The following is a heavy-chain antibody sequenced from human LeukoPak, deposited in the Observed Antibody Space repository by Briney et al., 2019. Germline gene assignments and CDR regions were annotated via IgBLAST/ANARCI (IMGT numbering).Heavy chain of an antibody. J-gene: IGHJ3*02. CDR3: AGVDAAMPDAFDI. D-gene: IGHD5-18*01. CDR1: GFTFSSYE. V-gene: IGHV3-30*04. Sequence: AGGSLRLSCAASGFTFSSYEMNWVRQAPGKGLEWVAAISYDGSNKYSADSVKGRFTISRDNSKNTLYLQMSSLRADDTALYYCAGVDAAMPDAFDIWGQGTTVTVSS. CDR2: ISYDGSNK.